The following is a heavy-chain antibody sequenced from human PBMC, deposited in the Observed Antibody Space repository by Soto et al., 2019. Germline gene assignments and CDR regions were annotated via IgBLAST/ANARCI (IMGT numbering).Heavy chain of an antibody. D-gene: IGHD2-15*01. CDR2: IYYSGST. Sequence: NPSETLSLTCTVSGGSISSYYWSWIRQPPGKGLEWIGYIYYSGSTNYNPSPKSRVTITADKSTSTASMDLSGLGPDDTAVYYCARMWAGGPAWFDPWDQGIQVTVSS. CDR1: GGSISSYY. CDR3: ARMWAGGPAWFDP. J-gene: IGHJ5*02. V-gene: IGHV4-59*08.